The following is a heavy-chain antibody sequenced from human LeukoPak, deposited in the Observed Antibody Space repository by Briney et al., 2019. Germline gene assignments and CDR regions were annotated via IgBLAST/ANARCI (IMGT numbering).Heavy chain of an antibody. V-gene: IGHV4-34*01. CDR2: INHSGST. CDR1: GGSFSGYY. Sequence: SETLSLTCAVYGGSFSGYYWSWIRQPPAKGLEWIGEINHSGSTNYNPSLKSRVTISVDTSKNQFSLKLSSVTAADTAVYYCARVGGYCSSTSCYYYGMDVWGKGTTVTVSS. CDR3: ARVGGYCSSTSCYYYGMDV. D-gene: IGHD2-2*01. J-gene: IGHJ6*04.